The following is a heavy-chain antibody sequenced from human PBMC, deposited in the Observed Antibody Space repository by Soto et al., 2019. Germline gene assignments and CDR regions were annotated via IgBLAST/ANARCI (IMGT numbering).Heavy chain of an antibody. D-gene: IGHD1-1*01. CDR2: IHSDGITT. CDR3: ATGPTPAFAF. J-gene: IGHJ3*01. Sequence: PGGSLRLSCAASTFTFSDYYMSWIRQAPGKGLEWVSRIHSDGITTLYADSVTGRFTISRDNAKNTVFLQMNSLRAEDTAVYYCATGPTPAFAFWGRGTMVTVSS. CDR1: TFTFSDYY. V-gene: IGHV3-11*04.